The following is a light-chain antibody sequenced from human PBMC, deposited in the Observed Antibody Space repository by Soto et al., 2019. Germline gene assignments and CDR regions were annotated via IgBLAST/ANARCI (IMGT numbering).Light chain of an antibody. CDR2: YDS. V-gene: IGLV3-21*04. J-gene: IGLJ2*01. CDR1: NIRTKA. Sequence: SYVLTQPPSVSVAPGNTARITCGGNNIRTKAVHWYQQQAGQAPVLVIYYDSDRPSGIPERFSGSNSGTTAILTISRVEAGDEADYYCQVWDSSTDHVVYGGGTKLTVL. CDR3: QVWDSSTDHVV.